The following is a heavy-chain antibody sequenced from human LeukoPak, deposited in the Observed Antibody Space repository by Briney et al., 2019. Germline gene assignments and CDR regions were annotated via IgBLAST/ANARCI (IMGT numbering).Heavy chain of an antibody. CDR3: ARTDSSSLLDY. J-gene: IGHJ4*02. V-gene: IGHV4-31*03. CDR2: IYYSGST. D-gene: IGHD6-6*01. Sequence: SETLSLTCTVSGGSISSGGYYWSWIRQHPGKGLEWIGYIYYSGSTYYNPSLKSRVTISVDTSKNQFSLELSSVTAADTAVYYCARTDSSSLLDYWGQGTLVTVSS. CDR1: GGSISSGGYY.